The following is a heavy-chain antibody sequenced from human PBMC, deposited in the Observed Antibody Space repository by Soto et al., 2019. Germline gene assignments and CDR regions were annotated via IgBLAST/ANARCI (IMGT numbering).Heavy chain of an antibody. Sequence: PSETLSLTCTVSGGSVSSGSYYWSWIRQPPGKGLEWIGYIYYSGSTNYNPSLKSRVTISVDTSKNQFSLKLSSVTAADTAVYYCAGVRAALVWFDPWGQGTLVTVSS. CDR1: GGSVSSGSYY. V-gene: IGHV4-61*01. CDR2: IYYSGST. D-gene: IGHD3-9*01. J-gene: IGHJ5*02. CDR3: AGVRAALVWFDP.